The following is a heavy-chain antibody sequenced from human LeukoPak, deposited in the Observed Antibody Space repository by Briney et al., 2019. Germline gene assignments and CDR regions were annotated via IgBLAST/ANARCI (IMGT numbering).Heavy chain of an antibody. CDR2: IYHSGTT. V-gene: IGHV4-38-2*02. CDR3: TRLSHVAGAAKVSWFDP. D-gene: IGHD1-26*01. J-gene: IGHJ5*02. Sequence: SETLSLTCTVSAYSISNGFLWGWIRPPPGKGLEWIGIIYHSGTTYYNPSLKSRVTMSVDTSKNQFSLKLSSVTAADTAVYYCTRLSHVAGAAKVSWFDPWGQGTLVTVSS. CDR1: AYSISNGFL.